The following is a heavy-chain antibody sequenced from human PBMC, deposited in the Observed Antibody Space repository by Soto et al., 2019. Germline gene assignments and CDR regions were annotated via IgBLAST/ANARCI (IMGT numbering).Heavy chain of an antibody. CDR1: GGSVSSNSYS. Sequence: SETLSLTCTVSGGSVSSNSYSWGWIRQSPGKGLEWIGTIYSTENTYYHPSLLSRVTISVDKSKNQFSLKLSSVTAADTAVYFCARGRGGFYYAMDFWGRATTPTVPS. CDR2: IYSTENT. CDR3: ARGRGGFYYAMDF. J-gene: IGHJ6*02. V-gene: IGHV4-39*07.